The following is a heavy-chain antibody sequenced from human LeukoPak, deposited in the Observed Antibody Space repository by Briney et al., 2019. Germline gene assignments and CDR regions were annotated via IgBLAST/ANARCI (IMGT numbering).Heavy chain of an antibody. CDR1: VFSFVNNA. J-gene: IGHJ4*02. Sequence: GGSLRLSCAASVFSFVNNAMGWVRQAPGKGLEWVSGICASGRCTFYAAPVRGRFTVSRDNFKNSLYLQMNNLRAEDTAVYYCAKYINVPGTQLLGDYWGQGALVTVSS. CDR2: ICASGRCT. V-gene: IGHV3-23*01. CDR3: AKYINVPGTQLLGDY. D-gene: IGHD1-1*01.